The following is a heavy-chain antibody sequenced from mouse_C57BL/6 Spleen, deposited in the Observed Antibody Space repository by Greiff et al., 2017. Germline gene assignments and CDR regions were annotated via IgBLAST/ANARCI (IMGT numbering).Heavy chain of an antibody. CDR3: ARQAVYYAMDY. V-gene: IGHV5-12*01. CDR2: ISNGGGST. CDR1: GFTFSDYY. Sequence: EVKLEESGGGLVQPGGSLKLSCAASGFTFSDYYMYWVRQTPEKRLEWVAYISNGGGSTYYPDTVKGRFTISIDNAKNTLYLQMSRLKSEDTAMYYCARQAVYYAMDYWGKGTSVTVSS. J-gene: IGHJ4*01.